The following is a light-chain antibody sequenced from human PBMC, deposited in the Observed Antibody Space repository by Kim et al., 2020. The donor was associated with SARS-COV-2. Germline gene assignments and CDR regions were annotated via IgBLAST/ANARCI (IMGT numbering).Light chain of an antibody. CDR1: SGSIASNY. Sequence: NFMLSQPHSVSESPGKTVTISCTGSSGSIASNYVQWYQQRLGSAPTTVIYEDNQRPSGVPDRFSGSIDSSSNSASLTISGLKTEDEADYYCQSYDSSNWVFGGGTQLTVL. CDR2: EDN. J-gene: IGLJ3*02. CDR3: QSYDSSNWV. V-gene: IGLV6-57*02.